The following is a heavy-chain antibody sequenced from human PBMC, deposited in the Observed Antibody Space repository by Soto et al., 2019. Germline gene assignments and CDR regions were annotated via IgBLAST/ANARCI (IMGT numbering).Heavy chain of an antibody. V-gene: IGHV3-30*18. CDR2: ISEDGGKK. J-gene: IGHJ3*02. Sequence: GGSLRLSCAASGFTFSTYVMHWVRQAPGKGLEWVALISEDGGKKYYADSVKGRFTISRDNSKDLLYLQMNSLRAEDTAVYYCAKPLGSGYADAFNMWGRGTMVTVSS. D-gene: IGHD3-3*01. CDR1: GFTFSTYV. CDR3: AKPLGSGYADAFNM.